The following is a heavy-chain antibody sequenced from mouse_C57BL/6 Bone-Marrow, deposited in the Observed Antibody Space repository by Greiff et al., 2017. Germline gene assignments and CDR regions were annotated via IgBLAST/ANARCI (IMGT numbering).Heavy chain of an antibody. V-gene: IGHV1-59*01. CDR2: IDPSDSYT. Sequence: VQLQQPGAELVRPGTSVKLSCKASGYTFTSYWMHWVKQRPGQGLEWIGVIDPSDSYTNYNQKFKGKATLTVDTSSSTAYMQLSSLTSEDSAVYYCARWRFYFYYAMDYWGQGTSVTVSS. J-gene: IGHJ4*01. CDR3: ARWRFYFYYAMDY. CDR1: GYTFTSYW. D-gene: IGHD2-3*01.